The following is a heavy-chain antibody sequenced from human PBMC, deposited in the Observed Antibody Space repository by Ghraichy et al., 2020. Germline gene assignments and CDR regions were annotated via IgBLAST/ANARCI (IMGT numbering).Heavy chain of an antibody. CDR3: AKDPRTSVSGDGP. V-gene: IGHV3-23*01. J-gene: IGHJ5*02. Sequence: GGSLRLSCAASGFTFSSYAMTWVRQAPGKGLEWVSGISSSGDNTYYANSVKGRFTISRDNSKKTLYLQMNSLRAEDTAVYYCAKDPRTSVSGDGPWGQGTLVTVSS. CDR2: ISSSGDNT. D-gene: IGHD7-27*01. CDR1: GFTFSSYA.